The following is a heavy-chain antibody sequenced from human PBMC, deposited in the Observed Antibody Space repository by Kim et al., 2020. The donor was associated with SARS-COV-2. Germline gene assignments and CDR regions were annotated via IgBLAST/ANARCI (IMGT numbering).Heavy chain of an antibody. CDR1: GFTFSTYS. CDR2: ISSSSSYI. V-gene: IGHV3-21*01. J-gene: IGHJ4*02. Sequence: GGSLRLSCAASGFTFSTYSMNWVRQAPGKGLEWVSSISSSSSYIYYADSVKGRFTISRDNAKNSLYLQMNSLRAEDTAVYYCAKAVWGVTSGFDYWGQGTLGTGS. CDR3: AKAVWGVTSGFDY. D-gene: IGHD3-10*01.